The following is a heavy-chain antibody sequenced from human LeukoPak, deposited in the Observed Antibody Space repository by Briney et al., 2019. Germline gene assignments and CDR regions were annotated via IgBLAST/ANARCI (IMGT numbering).Heavy chain of an antibody. D-gene: IGHD3-10*01. Sequence: GGSLRLSCAASGFTFSSYSMNWVRQAPGKGLEWVSSISSSSNYIYYADSVKGRFTISRDNAKNSLYLQMNSLRAEDTAVYYCARDRVLWFGESREGFDYWGQATLVTVSS. V-gene: IGHV3-21*01. CDR1: GFTFSSYS. CDR2: ISSSSNYI. J-gene: IGHJ4*02. CDR3: ARDRVLWFGESREGFDY.